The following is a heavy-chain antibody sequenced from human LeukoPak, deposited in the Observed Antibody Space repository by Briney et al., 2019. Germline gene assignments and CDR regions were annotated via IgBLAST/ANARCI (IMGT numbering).Heavy chain of an antibody. CDR1: GGSISSSSYY. D-gene: IGHD3-22*01. CDR2: IYYSGST. CDR3: ATRFLYYYDTSGYYY. J-gene: IGHJ4*02. Sequence: SETLSLTCTVSGGSISSSSYYWGWIRQPPGKGLEWIGSIYYSGSTYYNPSLKSRVTISVDTSKNQFSLKLSSVTAADTAVYYCATRFLYYYDTSGYYYWGQGTLVTVSS. V-gene: IGHV4-39*01.